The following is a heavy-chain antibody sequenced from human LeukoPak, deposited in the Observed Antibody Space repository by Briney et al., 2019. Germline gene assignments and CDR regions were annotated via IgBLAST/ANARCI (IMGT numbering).Heavy chain of an antibody. CDR1: GYTFTGYY. D-gene: IGHD3-10*01. CDR2: INPNGGGT. J-gene: IGHJ5*02. V-gene: IGHV1-2*02. CDR3: ARDFVPDYGSGMGGFDP. Sequence: ASVKVSCKASGYTFTGYYMHWVRQAPGQGLEWMGWINPNGGGTNYAQKFQGRVTMTRDTSISTAYMELSRLRSDDTAVYYCARDFVPDYGSGMGGFDPWGQGTLVTVSS.